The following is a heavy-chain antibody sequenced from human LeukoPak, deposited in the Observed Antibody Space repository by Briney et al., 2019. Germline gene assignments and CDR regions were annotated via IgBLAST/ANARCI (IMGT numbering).Heavy chain of an antibody. J-gene: IGHJ4*02. CDR1: GGTFISYA. CDR2: IIPIFGTA. D-gene: IGHD1-14*01. CDR3: AMTWRNRLYDY. Sequence: SVKVSFKASGGTFISYAISWVRQAPGQGLEWMGGIIPIFGTANYAQKFQGRVTITADESTSTAYMELSSLRSEDTAVYYCAMTWRNRLYDYWGQGTLVTVSS. V-gene: IGHV1-69*13.